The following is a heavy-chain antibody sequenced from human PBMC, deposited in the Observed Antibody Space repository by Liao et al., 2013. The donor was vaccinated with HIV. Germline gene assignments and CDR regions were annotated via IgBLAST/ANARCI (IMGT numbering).Heavy chain of an antibody. CDR1: GGSINSGSYY. J-gene: IGHJ3*02. CDR3: VRGYFDGRGYSNVFDI. V-gene: IGHV4-61*10. Sequence: QVQLQESGPGLVKPSETLSLTCTISGGSINSGSYYWSWIRQPAGKGLEYIGRIHGNGNVRTAYNPSLESRVTMSVDTSRNQVFLSLRSVTAADTAVYYCVRGYFDGRGYSNVFDIWGQGTMVTVSS. CDR2: IHGNGNVRT. D-gene: IGHD3-22*01.